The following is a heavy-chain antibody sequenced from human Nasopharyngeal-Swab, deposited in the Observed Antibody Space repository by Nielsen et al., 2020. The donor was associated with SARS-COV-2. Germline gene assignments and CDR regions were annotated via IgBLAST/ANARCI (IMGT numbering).Heavy chain of an antibody. V-gene: IGHV1-18*01. CDR1: GYTFTSYG. D-gene: IGHD5-18*01. CDR3: ATDLFTAMLGDY. CDR2: ISAYNGNT. Sequence: ASVKVSCKASGYTFTSYGISWVRQAPGQGLEWMGWISAYNGNTNYAQKFQGRVTMTEDTSTDTAYMELSSLRSEDTAVYYCATDLFTAMLGDYWGQGTLVTVSS. J-gene: IGHJ4*02.